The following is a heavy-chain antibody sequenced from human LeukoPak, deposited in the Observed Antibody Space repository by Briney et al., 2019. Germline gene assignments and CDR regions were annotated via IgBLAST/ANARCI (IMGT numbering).Heavy chain of an antibody. CDR2: SKSRTDGGTT. J-gene: IGHJ6*03. D-gene: IGHD1-26*01. CDR3: TTQYSGSYIYYYYYYMDV. Sequence: KTGGSLRLSCAASGFTLSNAWMSWVRQAPGKGLGWVGRSKSRTDGGTTDYAAPVKGRFTISRDDSKNTPYLQMNSLKTEDTAVYYCTTQYSGSYIYYYYYYMDVWGKGTTVTVSS. V-gene: IGHV3-15*01. CDR1: GFTLSNAW.